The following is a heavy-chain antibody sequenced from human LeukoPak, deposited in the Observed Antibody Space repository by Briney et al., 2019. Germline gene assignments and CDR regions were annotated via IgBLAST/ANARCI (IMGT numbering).Heavy chain of an antibody. CDR2: IYPGGSDT. V-gene: IGHV5-51*01. J-gene: IGHJ4*02. D-gene: IGHD3-9*01. CDR1: GYNLASYW. Sequence: GESPKISCQGSGYNLASYWLALVRQMPGKGLEGMGIIYPGGSDTRYSPSFRGQVTISADKSISTAYLQWRSLKASDTAIYYCARQADYNVLTGYYKGHLDYWGQGTLVTVSS. CDR3: ARQADYNVLTGYYKGHLDY.